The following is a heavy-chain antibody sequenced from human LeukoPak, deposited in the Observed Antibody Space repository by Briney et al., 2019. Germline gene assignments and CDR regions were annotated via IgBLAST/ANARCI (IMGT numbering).Heavy chain of an antibody. CDR3: GKRVSGSPRNYYYSPMDV. V-gene: IGHV1-2*02. Sequence: GASVKVSCKASGYTFNGYHMHWVRRAPGQGLEWMGGINPNSGGTNYAQKYQGRVTMTRAPSISTAYMELSRLRSDDTAVYYCGKRVSGSPRNYYYSPMDVWGKGTTVTVSS. J-gene: IGHJ6*04. CDR2: INPNSGGT. CDR1: GYTFNGYH. D-gene: IGHD3-10*01.